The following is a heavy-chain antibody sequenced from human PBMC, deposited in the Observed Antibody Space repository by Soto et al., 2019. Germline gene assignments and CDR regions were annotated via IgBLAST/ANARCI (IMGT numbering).Heavy chain of an antibody. V-gene: IGHV3-7*05. Sequence: GGSLRLSCAASGFIFGDYWMSWIRQAPGKGLEWVANTRQDGGEKNFVDSVKGRFFISRDNAKNSLYLQMNSLRAEDTAVYYCTARTRETYWGQGTLVTVSS. CDR2: TRQDGGEK. CDR1: GFIFGDYW. CDR3: TARTRETY. J-gene: IGHJ4*02.